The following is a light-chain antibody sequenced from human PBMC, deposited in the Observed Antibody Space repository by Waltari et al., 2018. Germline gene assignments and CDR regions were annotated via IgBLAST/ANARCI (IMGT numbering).Light chain of an antibody. V-gene: IGLV4-69*01. CDR3: QTWGTGVVV. CDR1: SGHSNYV. CDR2: LNNDGSH. J-gene: IGLJ3*02. Sequence: QLVLTQAPSASASLGASVTLTCTLSSGHSNYVIAWHQQQPEKGPRYLIRLNNDGSHRKGDGIPDRFSGSRSGAESYLTISSLQSEDEADYYCQTWGTGVVVFGGGTKLTVL.